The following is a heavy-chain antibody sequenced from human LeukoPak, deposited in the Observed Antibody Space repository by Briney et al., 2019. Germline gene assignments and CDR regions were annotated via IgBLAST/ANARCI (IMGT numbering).Heavy chain of an antibody. CDR2: IYYSGST. D-gene: IGHD1-7*01. Sequence: SETLSLTCTVSGGSISSHYWSWIRQPPGKGLEWIGYIYYSGSTNYNPSLKSRVTISVDTSKNQFSLKLSSVTAADTAVYYGARVPGTTSYYYYYYMDVWGKGTTVTVSS. J-gene: IGHJ6*03. CDR1: GGSISSHY. CDR3: ARVPGTTSYYYYYYMDV. V-gene: IGHV4-59*11.